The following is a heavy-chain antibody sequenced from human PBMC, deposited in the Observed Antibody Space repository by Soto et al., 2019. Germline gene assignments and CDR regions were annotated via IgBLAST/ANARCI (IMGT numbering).Heavy chain of an antibody. J-gene: IGHJ4*02. CDR3: ARGDDYGDY. Sequence: QVQLVQSGAEVKQPGASVKVSCKASGYTFTTYGITWVRQAPGQGLEWMGWVSTYNGNTNYAQKVQGRVTMTTDTSTTAAYMELRSLRSDDTAVYYCARGDDYGDYWGQGTLVTVSS. V-gene: IGHV1-18*01. CDR2: VSTYNGNT. CDR1: GYTFTTYG.